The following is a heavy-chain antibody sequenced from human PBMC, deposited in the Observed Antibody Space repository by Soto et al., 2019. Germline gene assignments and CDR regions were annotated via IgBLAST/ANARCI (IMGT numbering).Heavy chain of an antibody. CDR2: IYYSGST. CDR3: ARGLISGSHYSGGWYYFDS. CDR1: GGSISSYY. V-gene: IGHV4-59*01. D-gene: IGHD1-26*01. J-gene: IGHJ4*02. Sequence: SETLSLTCTVSGGSISSYYWSWIRQPPGKGLEWIGYIYYSGSTNYNPSLKSRVTISVDTSKNQFSLKLSSVTAADTAVYYCARGLISGSHYSGGWYYFDSWGQGTQVTVSS.